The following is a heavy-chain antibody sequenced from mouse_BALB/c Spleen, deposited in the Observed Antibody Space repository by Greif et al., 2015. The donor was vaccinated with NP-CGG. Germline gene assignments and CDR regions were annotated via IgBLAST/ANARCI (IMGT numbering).Heavy chain of an antibody. CDR3: ARHEYYYYGSSYYAMDY. CDR1: GYTFTEYI. Sequence: VQLQQSGAELVKPGASVKLSCKASGYTFTEYIIHWVKQRSGQGLEWIGWFYPGSGSIKYNEKFKDRATLTADKSSSTVYMELSRLTSEDSAVYFCARHEYYYYGSSYYAMDYWGQGTSVTVSS. CDR2: FYPGSGSI. J-gene: IGHJ4*01. V-gene: IGHV1-62-2*01. D-gene: IGHD1-1*01.